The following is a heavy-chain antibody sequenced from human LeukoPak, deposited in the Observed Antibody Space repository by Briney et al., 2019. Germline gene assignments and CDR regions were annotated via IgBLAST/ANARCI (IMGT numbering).Heavy chain of an antibody. CDR1: GYTFTSYA. Sequence: ASVKVSCKASGYTFTSYAITWVRQAPGQGLEWMGWISAYNGNTNYAPNLQGRVTMTTDTSTSTAYMELKSLRSDDTAVYYCARFPGSTIVVVMPYYFDYWGQGTLVTVSS. CDR2: ISAYNGNT. CDR3: ARFPGSTIVVVMPYYFDY. V-gene: IGHV1-18*01. J-gene: IGHJ4*02. D-gene: IGHD3-22*01.